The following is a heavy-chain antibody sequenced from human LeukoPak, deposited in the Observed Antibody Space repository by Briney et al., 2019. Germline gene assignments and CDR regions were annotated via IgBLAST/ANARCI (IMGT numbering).Heavy chain of an antibody. CDR2: INHSGST. CDR3: ARGEPTNYDFWSGYPGKSYFDY. D-gene: IGHD3-3*01. Sequence: PSETLSLTCAVYGGSFSGYYWSWIRQPPGKGLEWIGEINHSGSTNYNPSLKSRVTISVDTSKNQFSLKLSSVTAADTAVYYCARGEPTNYDFWSGYPGKSYFDYWGQGTLVTVSS. V-gene: IGHV4-34*01. J-gene: IGHJ4*02. CDR1: GGSFSGYY.